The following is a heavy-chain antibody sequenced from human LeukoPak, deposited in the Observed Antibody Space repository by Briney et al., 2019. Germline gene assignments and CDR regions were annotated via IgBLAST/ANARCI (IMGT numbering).Heavy chain of an antibody. Sequence: SETLTLTCTVSGGSISSSGSYWGWIRQPPGKGLEWIVSVYYSGNTYNPSLKSRVTISVDTSKNQFSLNLTSVNAADTAIYYCARVMAARREDLNWFDPWGQGTLVTVSS. CDR3: ARVMAARREDLNWFDP. CDR1: GGSISSSGSY. V-gene: IGHV4-39*07. D-gene: IGHD6-6*01. J-gene: IGHJ5*02. CDR2: VYYSGNT.